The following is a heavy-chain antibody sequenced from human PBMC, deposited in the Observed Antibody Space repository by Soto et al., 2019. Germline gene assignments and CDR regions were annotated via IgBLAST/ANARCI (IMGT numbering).Heavy chain of an antibody. J-gene: IGHJ4*02. CDR3: ARDRGAYYDSSGYYYTEFDY. CDR2: IIPIFGTA. V-gene: IGHV1-69*13. D-gene: IGHD3-22*01. CDR1: GGTFSSYA. Sequence: SVKVSCKASGGTFSSYAISWVRQAPGQGLEWMGGIIPIFGTANYAQKFQGRVTITADESTSTAYMELSSLRSEDTAVYYCARDRGAYYDSSGYYYTEFDYWGQGTLVTVSS.